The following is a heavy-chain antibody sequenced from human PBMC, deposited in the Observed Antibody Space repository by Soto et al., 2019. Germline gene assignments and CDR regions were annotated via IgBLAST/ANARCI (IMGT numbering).Heavy chain of an antibody. Sequence: QVQLVESGGGVVQPGRSLRLSCAPSGFTFRNHAMHWVRQAPGKGLEWVGLIWYDGTSKYYADSVKGRITIYRDNSKNPLYLTMNSLRVEDTAIYYCARDQGVVIIKDHWGQGTLVTVSS. CDR1: GFTFRNHA. J-gene: IGHJ4*02. CDR2: IWYDGTSK. CDR3: ARDQGVVIIKDH. V-gene: IGHV3-33*08. D-gene: IGHD6-6*01.